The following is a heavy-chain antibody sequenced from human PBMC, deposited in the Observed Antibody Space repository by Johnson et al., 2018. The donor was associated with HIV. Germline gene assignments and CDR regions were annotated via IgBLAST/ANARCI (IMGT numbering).Heavy chain of an antibody. J-gene: IGHJ3*02. V-gene: IGHV3-9*01. CDR2: ISWNSGSI. Sequence: VQLVESGGGLVQPGRSLRLSCAASGFTFDDYAMHWVRQAPGKGLEWVSGISWNSGSIGYADSVKGRFTISRDNAKNSLYLQMNSQRAEDTALYYCAKDKQQLVRGGAFDIWGQGTMVTVSS. D-gene: IGHD6-6*01. CDR1: GFTFDDYA. CDR3: AKDKQQLVRGGAFDI.